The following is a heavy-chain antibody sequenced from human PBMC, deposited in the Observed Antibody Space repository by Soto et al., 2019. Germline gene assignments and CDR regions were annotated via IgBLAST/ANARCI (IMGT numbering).Heavy chain of an antibody. J-gene: IGHJ4*02. CDR3: AADVGATARAFDY. D-gene: IGHD1-26*01. CDR1: GGTFSTYA. Sequence: QVQLVQSGAEVKKPGSSVKVSCKASGGTFSTYAISWVRQAPGQGLEWMGGVIPIFDTVNYAQRFQGRVTITADESTTTAYMELSSQGSEDTAVYYCAADVGATARAFDYWGQGTLVTVSS. CDR2: VIPIFDTV. V-gene: IGHV1-69*01.